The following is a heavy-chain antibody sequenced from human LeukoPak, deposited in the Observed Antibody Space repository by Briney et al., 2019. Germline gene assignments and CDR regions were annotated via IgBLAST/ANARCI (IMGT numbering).Heavy chain of an antibody. V-gene: IGHV1-8*01. CDR3: VRTPPNWGADY. D-gene: IGHD7-27*01. CDR1: GYTFTSYD. J-gene: IGHJ4*02. CDR2: MSPNSGNT. Sequence: ASVKVSCKASGYTFTSYDINWVRQATGQGLEWMGWMSPNSGNTGYAQEFQGRVTMTRSTSISTAYMELSSLRSEDTAAYYCVRTPPNWGADYWGQGTLVTVSS.